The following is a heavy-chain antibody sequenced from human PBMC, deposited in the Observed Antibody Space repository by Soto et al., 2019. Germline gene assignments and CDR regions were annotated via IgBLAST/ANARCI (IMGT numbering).Heavy chain of an antibody. V-gene: IGHV3-30*03. Sequence: GSLRLSCAASGFTFSSYGMHWVRQAPGKGLEWVAVISYDGSNKYYADSVKGRFTISRDNSKNTLYLQMNSLRAEDTAVYYCARGCGSSTSCPPLDYWGQGTLVTVSS. CDR3: ARGCGSSTSCPPLDY. J-gene: IGHJ4*02. CDR2: ISYDGSNK. CDR1: GFTFSSYG. D-gene: IGHD2-2*01.